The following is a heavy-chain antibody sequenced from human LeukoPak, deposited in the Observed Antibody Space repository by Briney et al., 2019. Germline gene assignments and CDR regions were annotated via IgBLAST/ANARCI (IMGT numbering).Heavy chain of an antibody. Sequence: SETLSLTCTVSGGSISSYYWSWIRQPPGKGLEWIGYIYYSGSTKYNPSLKSRVTISVDTSKNQFSLKLSSVTAADTAVYYCARDKDTSSCLEYWGQGTLVTVSS. J-gene: IGHJ4*02. D-gene: IGHD6-13*01. V-gene: IGHV4-59*01. CDR1: GGSISSYY. CDR2: IYYSGST. CDR3: ARDKDTSSCLEY.